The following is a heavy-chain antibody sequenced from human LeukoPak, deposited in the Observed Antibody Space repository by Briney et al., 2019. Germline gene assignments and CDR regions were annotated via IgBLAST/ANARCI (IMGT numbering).Heavy chain of an antibody. CDR2: ISGSGGST. J-gene: IGHJ5*02. Sequence: PGGSLRLSCAASGFTFSSYAMSWVRQAPGKGLEWVSAISGSGGSTYYADSVKGRFTISRDNSKNTLYLQMNSLRAEDTAVYYCAKDRSGYSYGYVWFDPWGQGTLVTVSS. D-gene: IGHD5-18*01. V-gene: IGHV3-23*01. CDR3: AKDRSGYSYGYVWFDP. CDR1: GFTFSSYA.